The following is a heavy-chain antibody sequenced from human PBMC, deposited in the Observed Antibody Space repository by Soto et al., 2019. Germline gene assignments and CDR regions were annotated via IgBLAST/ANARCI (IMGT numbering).Heavy chain of an antibody. CDR3: AKVNYLNWFDP. V-gene: IGHV1-8*01. J-gene: IGHJ5*02. CDR2: MDPNSSNT. CDR1: GYTFTSYD. D-gene: IGHD3-10*01. Sequence: QVQLVQSGAEVKKPGASVKVSCKASGYTFTSYDINWVRQATGQGLEWMGWMDPNSSNTGYAKKFQGRVTMTSNTSISTACMELSSLRSADTAVYYCAKVNYLNWFDPWGQVALVTVSS.